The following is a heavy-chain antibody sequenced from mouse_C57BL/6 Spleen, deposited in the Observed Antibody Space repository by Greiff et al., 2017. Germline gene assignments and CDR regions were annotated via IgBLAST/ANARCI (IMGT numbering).Heavy chain of an antibody. CDR1: GYTFTDYE. J-gene: IGHJ2*01. Sequence: VQLQQSGAELVRPGASVTLSCKASGYTFTDYEMHWVKQTPVHGLEWIGAIDPETGGTAYNQKFKGKAILTADKSSSTAYMELRSLTSEDSAVYYCTRENGFRYFDYWGQGTTLTVSS. CDR2: IDPETGGT. V-gene: IGHV1-15*01. CDR3: TRENGFRYFDY.